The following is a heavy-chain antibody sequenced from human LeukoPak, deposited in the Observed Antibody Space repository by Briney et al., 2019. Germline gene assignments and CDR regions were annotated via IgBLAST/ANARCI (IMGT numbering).Heavy chain of an antibody. CDR3: ARGGFGCSSSSCSNWFDP. J-gene: IGHJ5*02. CDR1: GGSFSGYY. CDR2: INHSGST. Sequence: SETLSLTCAVYGGSFSGYYWSWIRQPPGKGLEWIGEINHSGSTNYNPSPKSRVTMSLDTSKNQFSLKLSSVTAADTAVYYCARGGFGCSSSSCSNWFDPWGQGTLVTVSS. D-gene: IGHD2-2*01. V-gene: IGHV4-34*01.